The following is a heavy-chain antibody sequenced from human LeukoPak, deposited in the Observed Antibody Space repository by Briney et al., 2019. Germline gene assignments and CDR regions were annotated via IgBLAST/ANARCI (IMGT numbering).Heavy chain of an antibody. CDR1: GLTFSSYA. J-gene: IGHJ6*03. Sequence: GGSLRLSCAVSGLTFSSYAMHWVRQAPGKGLEWVAVISYDGSNKYYADSVKGRFTISRDNSKNTLHLQMNSLRAEDTAVYYCATHGSAHYYMDVWGKGTTVTISS. V-gene: IGHV3-30*04. D-gene: IGHD2-2*03. CDR3: ATHGSAHYYMDV. CDR2: ISYDGSNK.